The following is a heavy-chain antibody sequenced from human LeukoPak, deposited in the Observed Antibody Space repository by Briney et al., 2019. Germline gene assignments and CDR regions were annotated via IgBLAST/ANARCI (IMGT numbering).Heavy chain of an antibody. Sequence: ASVKVSCKASGYTFTSYDINWVRQATGQGLEWMGWMNPSSGNTGYAQKFQGRVTTTRNTSISTAYMELSSLRSEDTAVYYCARRGPLKLWSGRNWFDPWGQGTLVTVSS. CDR2: MNPSSGNT. D-gene: IGHD3-3*01. V-gene: IGHV1-8*01. CDR3: ARRGPLKLWSGRNWFDP. J-gene: IGHJ5*02. CDR1: GYTFTSYD.